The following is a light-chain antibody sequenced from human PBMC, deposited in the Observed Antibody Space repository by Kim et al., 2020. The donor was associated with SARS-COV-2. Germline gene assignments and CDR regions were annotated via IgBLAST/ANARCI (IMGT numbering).Light chain of an antibody. Sequence: PEQSVPISCTGTSSDVGGYNYVSWYQQHPGKAPKLMIYDVSKRPSGVPDRFSGSKSGYTASLTISGLQAEDEADYYCYSYARTSYVFGTGTKVTVL. CDR2: DVS. CDR3: YSYARTSYV. CDR1: SSDVGGYNY. V-gene: IGLV2-11*03. J-gene: IGLJ1*01.